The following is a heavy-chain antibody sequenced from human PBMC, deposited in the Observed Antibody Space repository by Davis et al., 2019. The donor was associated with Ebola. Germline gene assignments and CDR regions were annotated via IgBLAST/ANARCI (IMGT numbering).Heavy chain of an antibody. J-gene: IGHJ4*02. CDR2: IRSKANSYAT. CDR3: TRPSAYCSGGSCPS. V-gene: IGHV3-73*01. Sequence: GESLKISCAASGFTFSGSAMHWVRQASGKGLEWVGRIRSKANSYATAYAASVKGRFTISRDDSKNTAYLQMNSLKTEDTAVYYCTRPSAYCSGGSCPSWGQGTLVTASS. D-gene: IGHD2-15*01. CDR1: GFTFSGSA.